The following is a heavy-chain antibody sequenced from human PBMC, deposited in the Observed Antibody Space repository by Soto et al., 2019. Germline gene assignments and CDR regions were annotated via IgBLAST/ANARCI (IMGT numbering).Heavy chain of an antibody. J-gene: IGHJ4*02. Sequence: SGPTLVNPTQTLTLTCTFSGFSLSTSGMCESWIHQPPGKALEWLARIDWDDDKYYSTSLKTRLTISKDTSKNQVVLTMTNMDPVDTATYYCARILATGSGYESFDYWGQGTLVTVSS. CDR3: ARILATGSGYESFDY. CDR2: IDWDDDK. CDR1: GFSLSTSGMC. D-gene: IGHD5-12*01. V-gene: IGHV2-70*11.